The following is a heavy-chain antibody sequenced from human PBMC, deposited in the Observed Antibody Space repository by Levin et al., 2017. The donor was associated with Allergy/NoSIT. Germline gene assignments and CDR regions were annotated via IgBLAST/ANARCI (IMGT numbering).Heavy chain of an antibody. CDR2: IFYDGTIK. CDR3: AGGSEEWVLLASGY. J-gene: IGHJ4*02. Sequence: PGGSLRLSCAASGFTFSNFGMHWVRQAPGKGLEWVAVIFYDGTIKYYADSVRGRFTISRDNSKNTLYLQMNSLRPADTAVYYFAGGSEEWVLLASGYWGQGTLVTVSS. V-gene: IGHV3-30*03. CDR1: GFTFSNFG. D-gene: IGHD1-26*01.